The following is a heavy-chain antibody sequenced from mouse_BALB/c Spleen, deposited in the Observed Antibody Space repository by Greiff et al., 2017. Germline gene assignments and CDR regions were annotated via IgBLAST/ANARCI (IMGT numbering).Heavy chain of an antibody. Sequence: EVMLVESGGGLVKPGGSLKLSCAASGFTFSSYTMSWVRQTPEKRLEWVATISSGGSYTYYPDSVKGRFTISRDNAKNTLYLQMSSLKSEDTAMYYCTRDSSYWYFDVWGAGTTVTVSS. CDR2: ISSGGSYT. J-gene: IGHJ1*01. CDR3: TRDSSYWYFDV. CDR1: GFTFSSYT. D-gene: IGHD1-1*01. V-gene: IGHV5-6-4*01.